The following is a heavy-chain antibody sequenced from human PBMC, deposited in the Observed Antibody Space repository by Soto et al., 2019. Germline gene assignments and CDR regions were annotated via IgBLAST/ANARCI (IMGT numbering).Heavy chain of an antibody. D-gene: IGHD3-22*01. CDR2: ISSSSSYI. V-gene: IGHV3-21*01. J-gene: IGHJ5*02. Sequence: GGSLRLSCAASGFTFSSYSMNWVRQAPGKGLELVSSISSSSSYIYYADSVKGRFTISRDNAKNSLYLQMNNPRAEDTAVYYCAREITMIDNWFDPWGQGTLVTVSS. CDR3: AREITMIDNWFDP. CDR1: GFTFSSYS.